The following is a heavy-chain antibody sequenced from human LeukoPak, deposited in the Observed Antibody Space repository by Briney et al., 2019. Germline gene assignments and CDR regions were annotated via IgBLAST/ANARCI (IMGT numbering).Heavy chain of an antibody. D-gene: IGHD5-18*01. CDR1: GGSISSYY. CDR3: AAIGIQLWSPLDY. CDR2: IYYSGST. V-gene: IGHV4-59*01. Sequence: SETLSLTCTVSGGSISSYYWSWIRQPPGKGLEWIGYIYYSGSTNYNPSLKSRVTISVDTSKNQFSLKLSSVTAADTAVYYCAAIGIQLWSPLDYWGQGTLVTVSS. J-gene: IGHJ4*02.